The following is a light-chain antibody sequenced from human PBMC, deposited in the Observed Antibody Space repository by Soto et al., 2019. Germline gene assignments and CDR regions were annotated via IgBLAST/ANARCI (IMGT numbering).Light chain of an antibody. CDR1: QSLSSTY. CDR2: GAS. Sequence: EIVLTQSPGTLSLSPGERATLSCRASQSLSSTYIAWYQQKPGQAPRLLIYGASSRATGIPDRFSGSGSGTDFSLTITRLEPEDFAMYFCQQYGSSPLTFGGGTEVEIK. CDR3: QQYGSSPLT. V-gene: IGKV3-20*01. J-gene: IGKJ4*01.